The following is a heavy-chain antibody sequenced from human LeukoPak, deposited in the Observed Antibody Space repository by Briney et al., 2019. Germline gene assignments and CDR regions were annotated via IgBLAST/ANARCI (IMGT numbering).Heavy chain of an antibody. V-gene: IGHV7-4-1*02. Sequence: ASVKVSCKASGYTLTTYAINWVRQAPGQGLEWMGWINTNTGNPTYAQGFTGRFVFSLDTSVSTAYLQISSLKAEDTAVYYCARPAKTAILEWLSPFDYWGQGTLVTVSS. CDR1: GYTLTTYA. J-gene: IGHJ4*02. CDR2: INTNTGNP. D-gene: IGHD3-3*01. CDR3: ARPAKTAILEWLSPFDY.